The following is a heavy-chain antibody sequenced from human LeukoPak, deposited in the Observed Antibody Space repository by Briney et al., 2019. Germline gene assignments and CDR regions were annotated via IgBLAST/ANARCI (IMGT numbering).Heavy chain of an antibody. J-gene: IGHJ4*02. D-gene: IGHD6-19*01. CDR2: INPNSGGT. CDR3: ARISSGWEQDY. Sequence: ASVKVSCKASGGTFSSYAISWVRQAPGQGLEWMGWINPNSGGTNYAQKFQGRVTMTRDTSISTAYMELSRLRSDDTAVYYCARISSGWEQDYWGQGTLVTVSS. CDR1: GGTFSSYA. V-gene: IGHV1-2*02.